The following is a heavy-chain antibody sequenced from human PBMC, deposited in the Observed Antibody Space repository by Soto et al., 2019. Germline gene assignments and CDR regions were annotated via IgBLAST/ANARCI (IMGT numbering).Heavy chain of an antibody. D-gene: IGHD2-21*02. CDR2: IYYSAST. Sequence: AETLSFTCTVSGGSISSYYWSWIRQPPGKGLEWIGYIYYSASTNYNPSLKSRVTISVDTSKNQFSLKLSSVTAADTAVYYCARVEVAVVTPAAFDIWGQGTMVIVSS. J-gene: IGHJ3*02. CDR1: GGSISSYY. V-gene: IGHV4-59*01. CDR3: ARVEVAVVTPAAFDI.